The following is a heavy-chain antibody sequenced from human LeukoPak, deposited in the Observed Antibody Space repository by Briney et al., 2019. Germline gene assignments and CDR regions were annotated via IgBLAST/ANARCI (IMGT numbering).Heavy chain of an antibody. D-gene: IGHD6-13*01. Sequence: PSETLSLTCTVSGGSISSYYWSWIRQPPGKGLEWIGYIYYSGSTNYNPSLKSRVTISVDTSKNQFSLKLSSVTAADTAVYYCARVPGRSSSWTLDYGGQGTRVTV. CDR3: ARVPGRSSSWTLDY. V-gene: IGHV4-59*01. CDR1: GGSISSYY. CDR2: IYYSGST. J-gene: IGHJ4*02.